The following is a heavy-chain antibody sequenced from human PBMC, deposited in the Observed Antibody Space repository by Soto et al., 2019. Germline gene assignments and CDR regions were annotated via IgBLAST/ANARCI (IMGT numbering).Heavy chain of an antibody. J-gene: IGHJ4*02. Sequence: QVQLQESGPGLVKPSETLSLTCTVSGGSISSYYWSWIRQPAGKGLEWIGRIYTSGITTYNPSLKRRVPMSVDTSKNQFSLKLSSVTAADTAVYYCAGGAMTTVQTQSWGQGTLVTVSS. CDR1: GGSISSYY. D-gene: IGHD4-17*01. V-gene: IGHV4-4*07. CDR2: IYTSGIT. CDR3: AGGAMTTVQTQS.